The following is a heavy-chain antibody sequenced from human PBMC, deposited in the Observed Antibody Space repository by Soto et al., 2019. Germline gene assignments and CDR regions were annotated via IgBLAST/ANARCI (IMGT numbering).Heavy chain of an antibody. D-gene: IGHD6-6*01. V-gene: IGHV4-30-2*01. CDR3: ARGADFGSSSSYYYYGMDV. CDR2: IYHSGST. CDR1: GGSISSGGYS. J-gene: IGHJ6*02. Sequence: SETLSLTCAVSGGSISSGGYSWSWIRQPPGKGLEWIGYIYHSGSTYYNPSLKSRVTISVDRSKNQFSLKLSSVTAADTAVYYCARGADFGSSSSYYYYGMDVWGQGTTVTVSS.